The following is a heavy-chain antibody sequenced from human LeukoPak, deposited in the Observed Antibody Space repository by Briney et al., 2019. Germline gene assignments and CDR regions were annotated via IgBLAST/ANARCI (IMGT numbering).Heavy chain of an antibody. CDR1: GFTFSSYE. CDR2: ISSSGSTI. CDR3: ARFEGATIDY. Sequence: GGSLRLSCAASGFTFSSYEMNWVRQAPGKGLEWVSYISSSGSTIYYADSVKGRFTISRDNAKNSLYLQMNSLRGEDTAVYYCARFEGATIDYWGQGTLVTVSS. J-gene: IGHJ4*02. V-gene: IGHV3-48*03. D-gene: IGHD1-26*01.